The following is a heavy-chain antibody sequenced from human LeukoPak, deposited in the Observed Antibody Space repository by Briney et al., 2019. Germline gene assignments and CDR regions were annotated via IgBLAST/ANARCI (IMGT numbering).Heavy chain of an antibody. J-gene: IGHJ4*02. Sequence: PGGSLRLSCAASGFPFSGFAMSWVRQAPGKGLEWVSTISGSGDNIFYADSVKGRFTISRDNSKNTLYLQMNSLRAEDTAVYYCARDVLETVDPYYFDYWGQGTLVTVSS. V-gene: IGHV3-23*01. D-gene: IGHD3-9*01. CDR1: GFPFSGFA. CDR3: ARDVLETVDPYYFDY. CDR2: ISGSGDNI.